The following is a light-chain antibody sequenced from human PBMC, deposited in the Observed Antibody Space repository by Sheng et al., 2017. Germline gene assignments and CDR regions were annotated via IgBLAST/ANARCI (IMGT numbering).Light chain of an antibody. Sequence: EIVLTQSPGTLSLSPGNRATLSCRASQSVTSSYIAWYHQKPGQAPRLLIFGASNRASGIPDRFSGSGSGTDFTLTINSLRSEDIAVYYCQQYHNWPPGATFGGGTEGGDQT. CDR3: QQYHNWPPGAT. CDR1: QSVTSSY. J-gene: IGKJ4*01. V-gene: IGKV3-20*01. CDR2: GAS.